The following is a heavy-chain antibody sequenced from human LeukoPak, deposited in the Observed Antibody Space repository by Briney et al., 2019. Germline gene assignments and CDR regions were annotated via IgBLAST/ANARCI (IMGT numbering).Heavy chain of an antibody. CDR1: GYTFTGYY. CDR2: INPNSGGT. J-gene: IGHJ6*02. D-gene: IGHD2-2*01. V-gene: IGHV1-2*02. CDR3: ARDGYCSSTSCYHYGMDV. Sequence: ASVKVSCKASGYTFTGYYMHWVRQAPGQGLEWMGWINPNSGGTNYAQKFQGRVTMTRDTSISTAYMELSRLRSDDTAVYYCARDGYCSSTSCYHYGMDVWGQGTTVTVSS.